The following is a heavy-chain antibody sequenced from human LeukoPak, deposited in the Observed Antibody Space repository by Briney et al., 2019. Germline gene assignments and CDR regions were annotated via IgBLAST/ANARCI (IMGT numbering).Heavy chain of an antibody. V-gene: IGHV3-7*01. Sequence: GGSLRLSCAGSGFTFSNSWMGWVRQAPGKGLEWVANIKQDGSEKYYVDSVKGRFTISRDNAKNSLYLQMNSLRAEDTAVYYCARGVPAAMIGLFDYWGQGTLVTVSS. CDR1: GFTFSNSW. CDR3: ARGVPAAMIGLFDY. J-gene: IGHJ4*02. CDR2: IKQDGSEK. D-gene: IGHD2-2*01.